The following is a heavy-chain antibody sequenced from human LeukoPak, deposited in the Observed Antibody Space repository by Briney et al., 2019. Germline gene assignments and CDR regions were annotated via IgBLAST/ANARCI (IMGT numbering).Heavy chain of an antibody. CDR1: GFTFNSYA. Sequence: TGGSLRLSCAASGFTFNSYAMHWVRQAPGKGLEWVALISYDGSDKYYADSVKGRFTISRDNSKNTLYLQMNSLRAEDTAVYYCARGRAYYDGSGYYPDFDYWGQGTLVTVSS. CDR2: ISYDGSDK. V-gene: IGHV3-30-3*01. D-gene: IGHD3-22*01. CDR3: ARGRAYYDGSGYYPDFDY. J-gene: IGHJ4*02.